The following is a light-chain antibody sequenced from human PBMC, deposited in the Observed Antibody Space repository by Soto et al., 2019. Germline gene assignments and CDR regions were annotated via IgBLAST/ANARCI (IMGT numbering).Light chain of an antibody. CDR1: SSDVGGYNY. V-gene: IGLV2-11*01. CDR3: CSYAGRYTV. Sequence: QSALTQPRSVSGSPGQSVTLSCSGTSSDVGGYNYVSWYQQHPGKAPKLMIYDVSQRPSGVPDRFSGSKSGNMASLTISGLQSEDEADYYCCSYAGRYTVFGTGTKLTVL. J-gene: IGLJ1*01. CDR2: DVS.